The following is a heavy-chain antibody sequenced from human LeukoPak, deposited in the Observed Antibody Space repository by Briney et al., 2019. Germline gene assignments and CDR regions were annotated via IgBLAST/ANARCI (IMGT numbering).Heavy chain of an antibody. CDR1: GFTFSSYA. J-gene: IGHJ3*02. D-gene: IGHD3-16*02. Sequence: PGGSLRLSCAASGFTFSSYAMSWVRQAPGKGLEWVSVISGIGGTTYFGDSVKGRFTISRDNSKNTLYLQINSLRAEDTAVYYCAKAGSVYPSDAFDIWGQGTMATVSS. CDR3: AKAGSVYPSDAFDI. V-gene: IGHV3-23*01. CDR2: ISGIGGTT.